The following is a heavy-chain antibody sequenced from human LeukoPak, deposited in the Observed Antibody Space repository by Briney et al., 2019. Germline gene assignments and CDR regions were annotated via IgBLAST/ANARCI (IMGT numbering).Heavy chain of an antibody. CDR3: ARAATVTSRYYYYYYMDV. Sequence: GGSLRLSCAASGFTFRNYAVSWVRQAPGKGLEWVSAISGSGINTYYADSVKGRFTISRDNAKNSLYLQMNSLRAEDTAVYYCARAATVTSRYYYYYYMDVWGKGTTVTISS. J-gene: IGHJ6*03. V-gene: IGHV3-23*01. CDR2: ISGSGINT. D-gene: IGHD4-17*01. CDR1: GFTFRNYA.